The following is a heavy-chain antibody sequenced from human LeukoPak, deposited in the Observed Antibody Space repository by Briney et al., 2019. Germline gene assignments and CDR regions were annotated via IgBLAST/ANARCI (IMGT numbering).Heavy chain of an antibody. J-gene: IGHJ5*01. Sequence: ASETLSLTCTVSGDSINSYYWSWIRQPPGKGLEWIGYIFYSGSTKYNPSLESRVTISVDTSKNQFSLKLTSVTAADTAMYYCARHKLFEPLWFDSWGQGTLVTVSS. CDR2: IFYSGST. D-gene: IGHD3-10*02. V-gene: IGHV4-59*08. CDR3: ARHKLFEPLWFDS. CDR1: GDSINSYY.